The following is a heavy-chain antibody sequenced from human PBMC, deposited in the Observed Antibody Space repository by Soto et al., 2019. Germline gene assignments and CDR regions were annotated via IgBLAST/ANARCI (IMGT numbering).Heavy chain of an antibody. CDR3: ARLYGSGSYYLYYYYGMDV. J-gene: IGHJ6*02. V-gene: IGHV3-48*03. D-gene: IGHD3-10*01. CDR2: ISSSGSTI. Sequence: HPGGSLRLSCAASGFTFSSYEMNWVRQAPGKGLEWVSYISSSGSTIYYADSVKGRFTISRDNAKNSLYLQMNSLRAEDTAVYYCARLYGSGSYYLYYYYGMDVWGQGTTVTVSS. CDR1: GFTFSSYE.